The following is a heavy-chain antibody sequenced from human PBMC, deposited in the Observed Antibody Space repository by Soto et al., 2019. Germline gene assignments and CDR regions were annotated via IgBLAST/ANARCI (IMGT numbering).Heavy chain of an antibody. CDR1: GYPFSAFD. J-gene: IGHJ4*02. V-gene: IGHV1-8*01. D-gene: IGHD2-15*01. Sequence: QGQLVQSGAEVKKPGASVKVSCEASGYPFSAFDINWVRQAGGQGLEWMGWMNPDSGDTAFAQRFQDRITMTRSTSISTAYMELSRLTSDDTAVYFCVRQSGGVATPGDDYWGQGTLVTVSS. CDR3: VRQSGGVATPGDDY. CDR2: MNPDSGDT.